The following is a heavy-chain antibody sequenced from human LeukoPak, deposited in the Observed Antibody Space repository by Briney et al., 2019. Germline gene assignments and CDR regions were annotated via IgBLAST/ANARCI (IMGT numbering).Heavy chain of an antibody. J-gene: IGHJ4*02. CDR1: GFAFSTYI. CDR3: ARVGGGSHYFDY. V-gene: IGHV3-21*01. D-gene: IGHD1-26*01. Sequence: GESLRLSCAASGFAFSTYIMNWVRQAPGKGLEWVSSITSTSGYIYYAESVKGRFSISRDNAKNSLYLQMNSLRAEDTAVYYCARVGGGSHYFDYWGQGTLATVSS. CDR2: ITSTSGYI.